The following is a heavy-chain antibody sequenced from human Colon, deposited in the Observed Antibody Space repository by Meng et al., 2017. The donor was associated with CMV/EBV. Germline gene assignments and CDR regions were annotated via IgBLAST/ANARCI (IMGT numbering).Heavy chain of an antibody. V-gene: IGHV1-8*01. CDR3: VRASYSGSYHSLGF. J-gene: IGHJ1*01. D-gene: IGHD1-26*01. CDR2: MSPDSGDA. CDR1: GYTFKSHD. Sequence: ASGYTFKSHDINWVRQAPGQGLEWMGWMSPDSGDAGYAPKFQGRLTMTRDTATGTAYMELSTLTSEDTATYFCVRASYSGSYHSLGFWGQGSLVTVSS.